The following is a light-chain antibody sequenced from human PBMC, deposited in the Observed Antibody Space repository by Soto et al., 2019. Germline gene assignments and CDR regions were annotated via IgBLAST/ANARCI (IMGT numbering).Light chain of an antibody. Sequence: DIQMTQSPSTLSVSVGDRVTITCRASQSISWWLAWYQQKPGKGPKLLIYDASSLQSGVPSRFSGRGSGTEFTLTISSLQPDDFATYYCQQYNGDSYTFGQGTKLEI. CDR1: QSISWW. CDR2: DAS. V-gene: IGKV1-5*01. CDR3: QQYNGDSYT. J-gene: IGKJ2*01.